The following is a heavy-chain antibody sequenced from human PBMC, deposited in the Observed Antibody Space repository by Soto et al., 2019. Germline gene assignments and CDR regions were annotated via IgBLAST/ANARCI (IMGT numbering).Heavy chain of an antibody. CDR2: ISGSNNNI. CDR3: ASERLCGADCYFFDN. V-gene: IGHV3-48*03. Sequence: GGSLRLSCAASGFTLRNYEMNWVRQAPGKGLEWISKISGSNNNIYYADSVGGRFTISRDNAKNSLYLQMNSLRAEDTAIYYCASERLCGADCYFFDNWGQGTKVTVYS. D-gene: IGHD2-21*02. CDR1: GFTLRNYE. J-gene: IGHJ4*02.